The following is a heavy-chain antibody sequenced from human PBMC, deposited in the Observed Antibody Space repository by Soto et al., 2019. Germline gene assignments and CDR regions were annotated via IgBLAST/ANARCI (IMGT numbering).Heavy chain of an antibody. V-gene: IGHV5-51*01. Sequence: PGESLKISCKGSGYSFTSYWIGWVRQMPGKGLEWMGIIYPGDSDTRYSPSFQGQVTISADKSISTAYLQWSSLKASDTAMYYCARNNGVAAAYYGMDVWGQGTTVTVSS. CDR3: ARNNGVAAAYYGMDV. CDR2: IYPGDSDT. D-gene: IGHD6-13*01. CDR1: GYSFTSYW. J-gene: IGHJ6*02.